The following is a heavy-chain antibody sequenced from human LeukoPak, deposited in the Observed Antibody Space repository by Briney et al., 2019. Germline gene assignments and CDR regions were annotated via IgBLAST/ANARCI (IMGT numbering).Heavy chain of an antibody. CDR3: ARGRAAADDFDL. D-gene: IGHD6-13*01. V-gene: IGHV1-18*01. J-gene: IGHJ4*02. CDR1: GYTFGSYS. Sequence: ASVKVSCKASGYTFGSYSINWVRQAPGQGLAWLGWVNTYNGDTKYTQKFQGRVSLTTDSSASTAYMELTNLKSDDTGLYYCARGRAAADDFDLWGQGTPVTVSS. CDR2: VNTYNGDT.